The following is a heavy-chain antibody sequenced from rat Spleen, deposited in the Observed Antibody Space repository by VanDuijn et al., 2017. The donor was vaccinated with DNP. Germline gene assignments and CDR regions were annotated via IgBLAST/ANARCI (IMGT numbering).Heavy chain of an antibody. CDR1: GFTFNNYW. V-gene: IGHV5-20*01. Sequence: EVQLVESGGGLVQPGRSMKLSCAASGFTFNNYWMTWIRQAPGKGLEWVASISDDSGTTYYRDSVKGRFTISRDNAESSLYLQMDSLRSEDTATYYCTTASTEGFAYWGQGTLVTVS. CDR3: TTASTEGFAY. CDR2: ISDDSGTT. D-gene: IGHD1-11*01. J-gene: IGHJ3*01.